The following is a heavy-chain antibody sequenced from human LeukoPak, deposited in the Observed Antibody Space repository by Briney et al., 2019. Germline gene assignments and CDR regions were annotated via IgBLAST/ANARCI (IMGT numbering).Heavy chain of an antibody. CDR2: IGRYGGDI. D-gene: IGHD4-23*01. CDR1: GFTFSSYA. CDR3: AKYAPPTTVVTRFFDY. V-gene: IGHV3-23*01. J-gene: IGHJ4*02. Sequence: GGSLRLSCAASGFTFSSYAMTWVRQAPGKGLEWVSVIGRYGGDIQYADSVKGRFTISRDNSENTLYLQMNSLRAEDTAVYYCAKYAPPTTVVTRFFDYWGQGTLVTVSS.